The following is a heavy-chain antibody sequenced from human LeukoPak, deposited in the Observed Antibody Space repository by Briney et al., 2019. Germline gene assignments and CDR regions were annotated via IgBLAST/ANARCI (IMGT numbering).Heavy chain of an antibody. CDR1: GFTFSSYG. J-gene: IGHJ4*02. CDR3: AKTGYYYGSGSRTYFDY. Sequence: GGSLRLSCAASGFTFSSYGMHWVCQAPGKGLEWVAVISYDGSNKYYADSVKGRFTISRDNSKNTLYLQMNSLRAEDTAVYYCAKTGYYYGSGSRTYFDYWGQGTLVTVSS. CDR2: ISYDGSNK. D-gene: IGHD3-10*01. V-gene: IGHV3-30*18.